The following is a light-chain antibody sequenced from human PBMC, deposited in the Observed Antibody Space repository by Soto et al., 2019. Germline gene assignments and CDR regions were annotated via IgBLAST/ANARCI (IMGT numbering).Light chain of an antibody. CDR1: SSNIGSEY. V-gene: IGLV1-47*01. CDR3: AARDDSLSGHWV. CDR2: RNN. Sequence: QSVLTQPPSASGTPGQRVTISCSGSSSNIGSEYVVWYQHLPGTAPKRLTYRNNQRPSGVPDRFAGSKSGTSASLAISGLRSEDEADYYCAARDDSLSGHWVFGGGTQLTVL. J-gene: IGLJ3*02.